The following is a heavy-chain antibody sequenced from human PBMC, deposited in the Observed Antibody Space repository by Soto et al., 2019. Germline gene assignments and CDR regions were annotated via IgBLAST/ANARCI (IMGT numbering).Heavy chain of an antibody. CDR3: AKDVVVGATPGLGDYYYYYGMDV. J-gene: IGHJ6*02. Sequence: QVQLVESGGGVVQPGRSLRLSCAASGFTFSSYGMHWVRQAPGKGLEWVAVISDDGSNKYYADSVKGRFTISRDNSKNKLYLQMNSLRAEDTAVYYCAKDVVVGATPGLGDYYYYYGMDVWGQGTTVTVSS. CDR2: ISDDGSNK. CDR1: GFTFSSYG. D-gene: IGHD1-26*01. V-gene: IGHV3-30*18.